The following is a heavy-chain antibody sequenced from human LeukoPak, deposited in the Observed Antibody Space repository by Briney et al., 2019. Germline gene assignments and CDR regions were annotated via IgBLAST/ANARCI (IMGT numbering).Heavy chain of an antibody. D-gene: IGHD3-22*01. CDR2: IYHSGST. CDR3: ARGGDYDSSGYFYAAFDY. Sequence: SQTLSLTCAVSGGSISSGGYSWSWIRQPPGKGLEWIGYIYHSGSTYYNPSLKSRVTISVDRSKNQFSLKLSSVTAADTAVYYCARGGDYDSSGYFYAAFDYWGQGTLVTVSS. CDR1: GGSISSGGYS. V-gene: IGHV4-30-2*01. J-gene: IGHJ4*02.